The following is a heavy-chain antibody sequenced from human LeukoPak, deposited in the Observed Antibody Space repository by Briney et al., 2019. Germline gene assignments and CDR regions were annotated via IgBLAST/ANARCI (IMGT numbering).Heavy chain of an antibody. CDR1: GGSISSGGYY. D-gene: IGHD2-15*01. CDR3: ARVLRLPPQFGPPYYGMDV. Sequence: PSQTLSLTCTVSGGSISSGGYYWSWIRQHPGKGLEWIGYIYYSGSTYYNPSLKSRVTISVDTSKNQFSLKLSSVTAADTAVYYCARVLRLPPQFGPPYYGMDVWGQGTTVTVSS. V-gene: IGHV4-31*03. J-gene: IGHJ6*02. CDR2: IYYSGST.